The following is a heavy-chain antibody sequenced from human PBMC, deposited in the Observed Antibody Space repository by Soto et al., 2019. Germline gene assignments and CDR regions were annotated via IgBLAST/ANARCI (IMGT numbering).Heavy chain of an antibody. D-gene: IGHD3-10*01. Sequence: PGGPLRLSCAASGFTFSNAWMNWVRQAPGKGLEWVGRIKSKTDGGTTDYAAPVKGRFTISRDDSKNTLYLQMNSLKTEDTAVYYCTTVLWFGELSDQNYMDVWGQGTTVTVSS. V-gene: IGHV3-15*07. CDR2: IKSKTDGGTT. CDR1: GFTFSNAW. J-gene: IGHJ6*02. CDR3: TTVLWFGELSDQNYMDV.